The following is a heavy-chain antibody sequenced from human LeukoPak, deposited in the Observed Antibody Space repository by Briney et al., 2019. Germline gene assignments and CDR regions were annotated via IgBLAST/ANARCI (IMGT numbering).Heavy chain of an antibody. CDR2: IYYSGST. D-gene: IGHD6-13*01. V-gene: IGHV4-59*01. J-gene: IGHJ4*02. CDR3: AREEAAAGFFDY. Sequence: SEALSLTCAVSGGSISSYYWSWIRQPPGKGLEWIGYIYYSGSTNYNPSLKSRVTISVDTSKNQFSLKLSSVTAADTAVYYCAREEAAAGFFDYWGQGTLVTVSS. CDR1: GGSISSYY.